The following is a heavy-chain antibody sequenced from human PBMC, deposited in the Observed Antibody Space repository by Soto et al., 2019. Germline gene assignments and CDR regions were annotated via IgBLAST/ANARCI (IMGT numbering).Heavy chain of an antibody. CDR1: GFTFGDYT. Sequence: QPGGSLRLSCAASGFTFGDYTMTWVRQAPGKGLEWVSTISGPSSSTYYADSVKGRFTVSRDNSNNTLYLHMNSLRAEDTALYYCAFALVSPEGSPDPWGQGTLVTVSS. CDR2: ISGPSSST. J-gene: IGHJ5*02. CDR3: AFALVSPEGSPDP. V-gene: IGHV3-23*01.